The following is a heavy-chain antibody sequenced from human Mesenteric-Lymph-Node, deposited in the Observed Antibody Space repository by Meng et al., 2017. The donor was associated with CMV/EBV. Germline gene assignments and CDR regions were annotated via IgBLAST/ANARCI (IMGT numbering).Heavy chain of an antibody. J-gene: IGHJ5*02. V-gene: IGHV3-20*03. D-gene: IGHD2-2*01. Sequence: TFDDYGMSWVRQVPGKGLEWVSGINWNGGSTTYADSVKGRFTISRDNAKNSLYLQMNSLRAEDTALYYCARDRGDCSSTSCHDWFDPWGQGTLVTVSS. CDR1: TFDDYG. CDR2: INWNGGST. CDR3: ARDRGDCSSTSCHDWFDP.